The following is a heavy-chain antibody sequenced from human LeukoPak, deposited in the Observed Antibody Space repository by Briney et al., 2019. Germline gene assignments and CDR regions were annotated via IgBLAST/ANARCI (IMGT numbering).Heavy chain of an antibody. D-gene: IGHD2-15*01. CDR3: ARDFTICSGGSCYSGGYLDL. V-gene: IGHV3-48*04. Sequence: GGSLRLSCAASGFTFSSYSMNWVRQAPGKGLEWVSYISSSGSTIYYADSVKGRFTISRDNAKNSLYLQMNSLRAEDTAVYYWARDFTICSGGSCYSGGYLDLWGRGTWSLSPQ. CDR2: ISSSGSTI. J-gene: IGHJ2*01. CDR1: GFTFSSYS.